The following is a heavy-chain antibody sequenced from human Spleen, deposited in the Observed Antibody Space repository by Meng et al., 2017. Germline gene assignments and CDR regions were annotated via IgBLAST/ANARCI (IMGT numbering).Heavy chain of an antibody. D-gene: IGHD6-13*01. CDR1: GGTFSSYA. CDR3: ARDEDISAAGKLFGDY. J-gene: IGHJ4*02. V-gene: IGHV1-2*02. CDR2: IDPKSGDT. Sequence: QGEVVPFGDEVKKPGASVKVSCKASGGTFSSYAISWVRQAPGEGLEWMGGIDPKSGDTHYAQRFQGRVTMTGDTSISTAYMELSGLRSDDTAMYYCARDEDISAAGKLFGDYWGQGTLVTVSS.